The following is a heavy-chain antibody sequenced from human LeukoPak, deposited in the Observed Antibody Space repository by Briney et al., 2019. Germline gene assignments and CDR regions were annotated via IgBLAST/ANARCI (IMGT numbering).Heavy chain of an antibody. CDR2: ISPSGGST. J-gene: IGHJ4*02. V-gene: IGHV3-23*01. CDR1: GFTFNNYA. Sequence: GGSLRLSCAASGFTFNNYAMSWVRQAPGKGLEWVSGISPSGGSTYYADSVKGRFTISRDNSKNTLYLQMNSLRAEDTAVYYCAKTRPLDSSSWSHGDYWGQGTLVTVSS. D-gene: IGHD6-13*01. CDR3: AKTRPLDSSSWSHGDY.